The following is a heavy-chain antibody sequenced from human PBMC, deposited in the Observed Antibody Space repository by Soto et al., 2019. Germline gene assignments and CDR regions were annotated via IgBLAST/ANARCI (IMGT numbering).Heavy chain of an antibody. Sequence: QVQLQESGPGLVKPSQTLSLTCTVSGGSISSGGYYWSWIRQHPGKGLEWIGYIYYSGSTYYNTSLKSRVTISVDTSKNQFSLKLSSVTAADTAVYYCARGRYSYGPGGADYWGQGTLVTVSS. CDR1: GGSISSGGYY. V-gene: IGHV4-31*03. CDR2: IYYSGST. J-gene: IGHJ4*02. CDR3: ARGRYSYGPGGADY. D-gene: IGHD5-18*01.